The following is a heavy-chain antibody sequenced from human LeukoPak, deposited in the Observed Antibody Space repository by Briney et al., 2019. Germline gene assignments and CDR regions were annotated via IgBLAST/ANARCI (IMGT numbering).Heavy chain of an antibody. CDR1: GFTFSSNW. V-gene: IGHV3-7*04. J-gene: IGHJ5*02. Sequence: GGSLRLSCAASGFTFSSNWMSWVRQAPGKGLEWVANVKQDGSETYYVDSVKGRFTISRDNAKNSRFLQMNTLRVEDTAVYYCARAYSYAFEPWGQGTLVTVSS. D-gene: IGHD5-18*01. CDR3: ARAYSYAFEP. CDR2: VKQDGSET.